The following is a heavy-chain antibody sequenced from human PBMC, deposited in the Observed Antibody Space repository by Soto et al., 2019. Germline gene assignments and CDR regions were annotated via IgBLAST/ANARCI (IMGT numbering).Heavy chain of an antibody. CDR3: ARGTPPVGVPPSG. D-gene: IGHD3-10*01. CDR1: GGTFSSYA. Sequence: QVQLVQSGAEVKKPGSSVKVSCKASGGTFSSYAISWVRQAPGQGLEWMGGIIPIFGTANYAQKFQGIVTITPDESTGTAYMVLSSLRSEDTAVYYCARGTPPVGVPPSGWGQGTLVTVSS. V-gene: IGHV1-69*01. CDR2: IIPIFGTA. J-gene: IGHJ4*02.